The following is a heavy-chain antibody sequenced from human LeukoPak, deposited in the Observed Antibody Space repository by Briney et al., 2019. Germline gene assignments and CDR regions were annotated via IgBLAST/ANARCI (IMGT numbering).Heavy chain of an antibody. V-gene: IGHV1-3*01. CDR1: GYTFTSYA. Sequence: VASVKVSCKASGYTFTSYAMHWVRQAPGQRLEWMGWINAGNGNTKYSQKFQGRVTITRDTSASTAYMELSSLGSEDTAVYYCARDIGSSGDDAFDIWGQGTMVTVSS. CDR3: ARDIGSSGDDAFDI. CDR2: INAGNGNT. J-gene: IGHJ3*02. D-gene: IGHD6-13*01.